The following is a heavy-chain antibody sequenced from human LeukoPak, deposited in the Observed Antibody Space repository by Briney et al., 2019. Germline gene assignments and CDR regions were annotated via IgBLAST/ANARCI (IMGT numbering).Heavy chain of an antibody. V-gene: IGHV1-46*01. CDR2: INPSGGST. CDR1: GYTFTSYY. CDR3: ARDVGATPFDY. J-gene: IGHJ4*02. D-gene: IGHD1-26*01. Sequence: ASVKVSCKASGYTFTSYYMHWMRQAPGQGLEWMGIINPSGGSTRYAQRFQGRVTMTRDASTSTVYMELSSLRSEDTAVYYCARDVGATPFDYWGQGTLVTVSS.